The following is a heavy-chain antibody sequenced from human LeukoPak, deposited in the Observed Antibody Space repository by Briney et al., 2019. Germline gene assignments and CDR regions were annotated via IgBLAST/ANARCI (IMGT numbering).Heavy chain of an antibody. J-gene: IGHJ4*02. CDR3: ARDDNYGIFVNVDY. CDR2: ITPFNGNT. D-gene: IGHD4-11*01. CDR1: GYTFTYHY. Sequence: GSSVNVSCKASGYTFTYHYLHWVRQAPGQPLEWMGWITPFNGNTYYAQKFQDRVTLTTDTSTSTAYMELSSLRSDDTAVYYCARDDNYGIFVNVDYWGQGTLVTVSS. V-gene: IGHV1-45*01.